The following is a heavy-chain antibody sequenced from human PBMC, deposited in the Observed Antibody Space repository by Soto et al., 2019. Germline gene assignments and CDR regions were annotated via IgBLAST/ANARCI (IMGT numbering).Heavy chain of an antibody. CDR2: FSRGDSYI. CDR3: VKEMNGDWCGWFDP. V-gene: IGHV3-21*04. CDR1: GFTFSNYK. J-gene: IGHJ5*02. D-gene: IGHD4-17*01. Sequence: LRLSCAASGFTFSNYKMNWVRQAPGKGLEWISAFSRGDSYIYYADSVKGRFTISRDNTKTTLHVQMNSLRAEDTAVYYCVKEMNGDWCGWFDPWGQGILVTVSS.